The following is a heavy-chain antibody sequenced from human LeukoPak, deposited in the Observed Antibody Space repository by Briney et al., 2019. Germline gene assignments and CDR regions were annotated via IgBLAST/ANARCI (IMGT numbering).Heavy chain of an antibody. Sequence: GGSLRLSCAASGFTFSSYAMSWVRQAPGKGLEWVSAISGSGGSTYYADSVKGRFTISRDNAKNSLYLQMNSLRAEDTAVYYCARDSNGNYDFWSGYLNNWFDPWGQGTLVTVSS. J-gene: IGHJ5*02. D-gene: IGHD3-3*01. CDR2: ISGSGGST. CDR3: ARDSNGNYDFWSGYLNNWFDP. CDR1: GFTFSSYA. V-gene: IGHV3-23*01.